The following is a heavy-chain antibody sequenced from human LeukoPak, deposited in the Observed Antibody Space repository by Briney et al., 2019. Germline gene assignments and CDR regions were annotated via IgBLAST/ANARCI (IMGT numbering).Heavy chain of an antibody. V-gene: IGHV4-39*07. J-gene: IGHJ3*02. CDR3: ARDLDIVAAPDAFDI. D-gene: IGHD5-12*01. CDR1: GGSISSSSYY. CDR2: IYYSGST. Sequence: SETLSLTCTVSGGSISSSSYYWGWIRQPPGKGLEWIGSIYYSGSTYYNPSLKSRVTISVDTSKNQFSLKLSSVTAADTAVYYCARDLDIVAAPDAFDIWGQGTMVTVSS.